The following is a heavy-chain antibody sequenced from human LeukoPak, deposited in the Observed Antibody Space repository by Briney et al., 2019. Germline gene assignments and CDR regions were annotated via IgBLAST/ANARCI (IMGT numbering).Heavy chain of an antibody. CDR3: ANDFDY. Sequence: PGGSLRLSCAASGFTFNNYAMSWVRQAPGKGLEWVSTISGSDDNTYYADSVKGRFTISRDISKNTLYLQMNSLRADDTAVYYCANDFDYWGQGTLVTVSS. J-gene: IGHJ4*02. V-gene: IGHV3-23*01. CDR2: ISGSDDNT. CDR1: GFTFNNYA.